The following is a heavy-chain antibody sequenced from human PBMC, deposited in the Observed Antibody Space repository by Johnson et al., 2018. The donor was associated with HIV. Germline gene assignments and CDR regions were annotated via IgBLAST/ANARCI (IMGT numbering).Heavy chain of an antibody. CDR2: ISYDGSNK. V-gene: IGHV3-30*18. Sequence: QVQLVESGGGVVQPGRSLRLSCAASGFTFSSYGMHWVRQAPGKVLEWVAVISYDGSNKYYADSVKGRFTISRDNSKNTLYLQMNSLRAEDTAVYYCAKMAGSYSSPVPFPVKKPREDAFDIWGQGTMVTVSS. D-gene: IGHD1-26*01. CDR3: AKMAGSYSSPVPFPVKKPREDAFDI. CDR1: GFTFSSYG. J-gene: IGHJ3*02.